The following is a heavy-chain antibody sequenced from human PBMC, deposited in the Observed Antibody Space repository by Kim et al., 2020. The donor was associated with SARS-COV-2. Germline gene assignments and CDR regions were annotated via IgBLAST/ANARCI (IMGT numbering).Heavy chain of an antibody. Sequence: SVKVSCKASGGTFSSYAISWVRQAPGQGLEWMGGIIPIFGTANYTQKFQGRVTITADESTSTAYMELSSLRSEDTAVYYCASFQGDFSGYDPWGQGTLVTVSS. CDR3: ASFQGDFSGYDP. CDR1: GGTFSSYA. CDR2: IIPIFGTA. J-gene: IGHJ5*02. D-gene: IGHD2-15*01. V-gene: IGHV1-69*13.